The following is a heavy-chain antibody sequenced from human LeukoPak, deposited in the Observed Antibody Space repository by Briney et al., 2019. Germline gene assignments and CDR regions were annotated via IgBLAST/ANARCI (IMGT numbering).Heavy chain of an antibody. CDR1: GYTFTGYY. CDR2: INPNSGGT. Sequence: EASVKVSCKASGYTFTGYYMHWVRQAPGQGLEWMGRINPNSGGTNYAQKFQGRVTMTRDTSISTAYMELSRLRSDDTAVYYCARRGSSRWSFDYWGQGTLVTVSS. D-gene: IGHD6-13*01. CDR3: ARRGSSRWSFDY. J-gene: IGHJ4*02. V-gene: IGHV1-2*06.